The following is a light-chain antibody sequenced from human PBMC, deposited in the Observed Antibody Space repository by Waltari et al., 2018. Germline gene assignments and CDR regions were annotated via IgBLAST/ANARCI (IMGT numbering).Light chain of an antibody. V-gene: IGLV2-23*02. CDR2: DVS. J-gene: IGLJ3*02. CDR3: CSYAGNYVWV. CDR1: SSDIGRYDI. Sequence: QSALTQPAARSGAPGPAVTIPRHGASSDIGRYDIVSWYQQHPGKAPKLMISDVSKRPSGVSDRFSGSKSGNTASLTISGLQFEDEADYYCCSYAGNYVWVFGGGTRLTVL.